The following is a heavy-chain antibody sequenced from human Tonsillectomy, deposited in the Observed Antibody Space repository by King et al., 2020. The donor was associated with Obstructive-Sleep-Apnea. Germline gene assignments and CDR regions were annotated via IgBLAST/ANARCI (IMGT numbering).Heavy chain of an antibody. J-gene: IGHJ6*02. V-gene: IGHV3-49*03. Sequence: QLVQSGGGLVQPGRSLRLSCTASGFTFGDYAMSWFRQAPGKGLEWVGFIRSKAYGGTTEYAASVKGRFTISRDDSKSIAYLQMNSLKTEDTAVYYCTREAELLVYYYYGMDVWGQGTTVTVSS. CDR1: GFTFGDYA. D-gene: IGHD1-26*01. CDR3: TREAELLVYYYYGMDV. CDR2: IRSKAYGGTT.